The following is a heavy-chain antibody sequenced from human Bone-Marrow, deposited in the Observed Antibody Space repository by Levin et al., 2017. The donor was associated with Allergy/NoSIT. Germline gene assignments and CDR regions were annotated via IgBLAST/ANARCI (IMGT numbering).Heavy chain of an antibody. CDR1: FFPFLLSP. CDR2: VTYRGGTT. D-gene: IGHD6-19*01. Sequence: SLILSFSSSFFPFLLSPLNWVRQAPGKGLEWVSDVTYRGGTTYYADSVKGRFTISSSHSKNTLYLQMNSLRAEDAAVYYCARNGDRSGWSHWGQGTLVTVSS. CDR3: ARNGDRSGWSH. J-gene: IGHJ4*02. V-gene: IGHV3-23*01.